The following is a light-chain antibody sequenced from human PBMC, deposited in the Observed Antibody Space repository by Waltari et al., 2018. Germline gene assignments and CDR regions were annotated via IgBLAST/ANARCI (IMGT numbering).Light chain of an antibody. J-gene: IGKJ5*01. CDR2: GTS. Sequence: EMVLTQSPATLSVSPGERVALSCRASQSISISLAWYQQKPGQAPRLLLFGTSTRATGVPARFSGSGSGTEFTLTISNMQSEDFGVYYCQQYGHWPPITFGQGTRLEIE. CDR1: QSISIS. V-gene: IGKV3-15*01. CDR3: QQYGHWPPIT.